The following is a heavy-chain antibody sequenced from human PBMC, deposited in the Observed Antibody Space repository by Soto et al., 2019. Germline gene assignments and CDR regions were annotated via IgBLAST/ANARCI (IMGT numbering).Heavy chain of an antibody. D-gene: IGHD4-17*01. J-gene: IGHJ4*02. Sequence: PGGSLRLSCAASGFTFRSTAMSWVRQPPGKGLEWVSAISGAGDSPFYADSVKGRFTISRDNSNNMLYLQINGLRAEVTAMYDCAKVGDSDLDFDSGGKGTRVTVS. CDR1: GFTFRSTA. CDR2: ISGAGDSP. CDR3: AKVGDSDLDFDS. V-gene: IGHV3-23*01.